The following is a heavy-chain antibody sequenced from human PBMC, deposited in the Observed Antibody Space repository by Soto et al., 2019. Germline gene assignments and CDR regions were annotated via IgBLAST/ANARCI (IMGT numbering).Heavy chain of an antibody. V-gene: IGHV4-59*01. J-gene: IGHJ4*02. CDR1: GGFISSCY. CDR2: IHHTGST. CDR3: ARSIDSSGFYFSNC. D-gene: IGHD3-22*01. Sequence: PSETLSLTCTVPGGFISSCYWSWIRQSPGKGLELIGYIHHTGSTNYNPSLKSRVTMSLDTSRNQFSLKLYSVTTADTAVYYCARSIDSSGFYFSNCWGQGTLVTVSS.